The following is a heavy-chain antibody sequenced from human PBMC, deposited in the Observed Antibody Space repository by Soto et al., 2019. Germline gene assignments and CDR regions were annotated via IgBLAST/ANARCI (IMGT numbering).Heavy chain of an antibody. CDR1: GGTFSSYA. D-gene: IGHD2-15*01. V-gene: IGHV1-69*01. CDR3: ARDRYCSGGSCYYNEFDY. CDR2: IIPIFGTA. J-gene: IGHJ4*02. Sequence: QVQLVQSGAEVKKPGSSVKVSCKASGGTFSSYAISWVRQAPRQGLEWMGGIIPIFGTANYAQKFQGRVTITADESTSTAYMELSSLRSEDTAVYYCARDRYCSGGSCYYNEFDYWGQGTLVTVSS.